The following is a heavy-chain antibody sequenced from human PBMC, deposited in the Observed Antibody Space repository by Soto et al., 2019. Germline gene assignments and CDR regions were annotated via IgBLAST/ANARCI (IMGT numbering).Heavy chain of an antibody. D-gene: IGHD1-26*01. Sequence: PSETLSLTCAVYGGSFIAYYWTWIRQPPGKGLEWIGEINHSGSTNYNPSLKSRVTISVDTSKNQFSLKLSSVTAADTAVYYCARGGGGSYSSGDYWGQGTLVTVSS. CDR3: ARGGGGSYSSGDY. V-gene: IGHV4-34*01. CDR2: INHSGST. CDR1: GGSFIAYY. J-gene: IGHJ4*02.